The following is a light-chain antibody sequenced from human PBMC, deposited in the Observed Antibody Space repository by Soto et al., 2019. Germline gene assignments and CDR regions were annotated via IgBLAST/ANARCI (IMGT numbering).Light chain of an antibody. J-gene: IGLJ2*01. Sequence: QSALTQPASVSGSPGQSITISCTGTSRNVGSYNLVSWYQQHPGEAPKLMIYEASKRPSGVSNRFSGSKSGNTASLTISGLQAEEEGDYYCCSYAGSDTMIFGGGTKLTVL. V-gene: IGLV2-23*01. CDR3: CSYAGSDTMI. CDR1: SRNVGSYNL. CDR2: EAS.